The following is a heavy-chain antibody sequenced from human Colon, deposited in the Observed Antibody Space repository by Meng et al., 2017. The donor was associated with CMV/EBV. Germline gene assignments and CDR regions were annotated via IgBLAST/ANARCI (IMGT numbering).Heavy chain of an antibody. V-gene: IGHV1-18*04. Sequence: ASVKVSCKASGFPFTSYSFTWVRQAPGQGLEWLGWISAYNGNTNYAQIVQGRVTMTTDPSTTTAYMELRNLRSDDTAVYYCARLNGGNSGNWFHPWGQGTLVTVSS. CDR3: ARLNGGNSGNWFHP. CDR2: ISAYNGNT. J-gene: IGHJ5*02. D-gene: IGHD4-23*01. CDR1: GFPFTSYS.